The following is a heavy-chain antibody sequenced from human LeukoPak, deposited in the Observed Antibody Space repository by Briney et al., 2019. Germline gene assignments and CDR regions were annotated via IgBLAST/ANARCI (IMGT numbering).Heavy chain of an antibody. CDR1: GYTFTGYY. V-gene: IGHV1-2*02. Sequence: ASVKVSCKASGYTFTGYYMHWVRQAPGQGLEWMGWINPNSGGTNYAQKFQGRVTMTRDTSISTAYMELSRLRSDDTAVYYCARAPMTTVTTHWFDPWGQGTLVTVSS. D-gene: IGHD4-17*01. J-gene: IGHJ5*02. CDR3: ARAPMTTVTTHWFDP. CDR2: INPNSGGT.